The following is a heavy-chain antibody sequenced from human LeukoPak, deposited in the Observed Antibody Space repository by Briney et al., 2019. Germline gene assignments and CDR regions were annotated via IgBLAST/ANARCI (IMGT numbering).Heavy chain of an antibody. CDR1: GYTFTGYY. V-gene: IGHV1-2*02. J-gene: IGHJ6*03. D-gene: IGHD6-6*01. Sequence: ASVKVSCKASGYTFTGYYMHWVRQAPGQGLEWMGWINPNSGGTNYAQKFQGRVTMTRDTSISTAYMELSRPRSDDTAVYYCARDLHSSSSRVYYMDVWGKGTTVTVSS. CDR2: INPNSGGT. CDR3: ARDLHSSSSRVYYMDV.